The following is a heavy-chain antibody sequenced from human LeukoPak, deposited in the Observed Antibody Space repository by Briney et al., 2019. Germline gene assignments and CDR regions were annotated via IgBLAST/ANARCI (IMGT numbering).Heavy chain of an antibody. CDR2: ISSSSSTI. J-gene: IGHJ5*02. CDR1: GFTFSSYE. Sequence: GGSLRLSCAASGFTFSSYEMNWVRQAPGKGLEWVSYISSSSSTIYYADSVKGRFTISRDNAKNSLYLQMNSLRAEDTAVYFCARSSSIGVVYWFDPWGQGTLVTVSS. D-gene: IGHD6-13*01. CDR3: ARSSSIGVVYWFDP. V-gene: IGHV3-48*01.